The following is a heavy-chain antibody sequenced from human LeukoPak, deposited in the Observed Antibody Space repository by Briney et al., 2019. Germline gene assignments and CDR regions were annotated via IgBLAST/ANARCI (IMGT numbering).Heavy chain of an antibody. J-gene: IGHJ5*02. CDR1: GFTFTTYD. D-gene: IGHD4-23*01. CDR3: ARGPNKYDGGNSGSAWFDP. CDR2: MNPNSGNT. Sequence: ASVKVSCKASGFTFTTYDINWVRQATGQGLEWMGRMNPNSGNTGYAQKFQGRVTMTRNTSISTAYMELSSLRSEDTAVYYCARGPNKYDGGNSGSAWFDPWGQGTLVTVSS. V-gene: IGHV1-8*01.